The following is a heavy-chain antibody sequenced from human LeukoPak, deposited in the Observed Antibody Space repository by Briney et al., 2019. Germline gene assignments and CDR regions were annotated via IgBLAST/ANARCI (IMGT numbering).Heavy chain of an antibody. CDR3: ATNGDYPFDS. CDR1: GFTFSSYS. V-gene: IGHV3-48*01. D-gene: IGHD4-17*01. CDR2: ITRNSETI. Sequence: PGGSLRLSCAASGFTFSSYSLNWVRQAPGKGLEWVSYITRNSETIYYADSVKGRFTISRDNAKNLLCLQMNSLRTEETAVYYFATNGDYPFDSWGHGTLVTVSS. J-gene: IGHJ5*01.